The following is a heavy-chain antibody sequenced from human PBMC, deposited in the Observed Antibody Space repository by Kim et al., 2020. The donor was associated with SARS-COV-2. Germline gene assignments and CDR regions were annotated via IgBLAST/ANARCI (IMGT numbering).Heavy chain of an antibody. CDR1: GGSISSSSYY. CDR2: IHYSGTT. Sequence: SETLSLTCTVSGGSISSSSYYWGWIRQPPGKGLEWIGSIHYSGTTYYTSPLKRRVTISVDTSKHQFPLQLSSVTAAATAVYYCTRQAREFLVMVTWFDP. V-gene: IGHV4-39*01. J-gene: IGHJ5*02. D-gene: IGHD3-10*01. CDR3: TRQAREFLVMVTWFDP.